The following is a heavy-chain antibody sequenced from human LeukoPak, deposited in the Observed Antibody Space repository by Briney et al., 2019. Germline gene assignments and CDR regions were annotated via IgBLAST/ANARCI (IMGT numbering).Heavy chain of an antibody. V-gene: IGHV3-66*01. CDR1: GFTVTETY. J-gene: IGHJ4*02. Sequence: GGTLRLSCAVSGFTVTETYMTWVRQTPGKGLDWVSLIYTGGSVYYGDSVKGRFNISRDNAKSSLYLQMNSLRAEDTALYYCVRLRRNSDRNGYYYYYNFWGQGVLVTVSS. CDR3: VRLRRNSDRNGYYYYYNF. CDR2: IYTGGSV. D-gene: IGHD3-22*01.